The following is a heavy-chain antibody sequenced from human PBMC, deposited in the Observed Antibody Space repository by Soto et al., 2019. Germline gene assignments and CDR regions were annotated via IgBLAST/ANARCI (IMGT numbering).Heavy chain of an antibody. D-gene: IGHD3-22*01. Sequence: SVKVSCKASGGTFSNYAISWVRQAPGQGLEWMGGTIPIFATANYAQKFQGRVTITADKSTSTAYMELSSLRSEDTAVYYCAGGEKYYSDSSGYYSAFDIWGQGTMVTVSS. V-gene: IGHV1-69*06. J-gene: IGHJ3*02. CDR3: AGGEKYYSDSSGYYSAFDI. CDR1: GGTFSNYA. CDR2: TIPIFATA.